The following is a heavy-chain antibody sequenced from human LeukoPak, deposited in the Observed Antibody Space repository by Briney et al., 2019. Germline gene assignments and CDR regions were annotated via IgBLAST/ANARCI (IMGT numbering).Heavy chain of an antibody. CDR2: INGYKGNT. J-gene: IGHJ4*02. Sequence: ASVKVSCKASGYTYISYGISWVRQAPGQGLEWMGWINGYKGNTNYAQKLRGRVTMTTDTSTSTAYMELRSLRSDDTAVYYCIVWGSYRFEIYFDYWGQGTLVTVSS. V-gene: IGHV1-18*01. D-gene: IGHD3-16*02. CDR3: IVWGSYRFEIYFDY. CDR1: GYTYISYG.